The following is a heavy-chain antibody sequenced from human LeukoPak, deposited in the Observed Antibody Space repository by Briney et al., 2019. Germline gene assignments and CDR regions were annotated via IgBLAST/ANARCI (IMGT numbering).Heavy chain of an antibody. V-gene: IGHV5-51*01. Sequence: GASLQISCKGSGYIFSSHWIGWGRQLPGKGLEWMGIIYPGDSDTRYSPSFQGQVTISADKSISTAYLQWSSLKASDTAMYYCARQQQLGQRDYWGQGTLVTVSS. J-gene: IGHJ4*02. CDR1: GYIFSSHW. CDR2: IYPGDSDT. CDR3: ARQQQLGQRDY. D-gene: IGHD6-13*01.